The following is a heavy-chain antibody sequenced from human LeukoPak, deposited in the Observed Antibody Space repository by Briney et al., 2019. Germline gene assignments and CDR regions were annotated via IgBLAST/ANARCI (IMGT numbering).Heavy chain of an antibody. CDR1: GYSIRSGFY. CDR3: ARQGYADFSSRPFDY. CDR2: IFHSGST. D-gene: IGHD4-17*01. V-gene: IGHV4-38-2*02. J-gene: IGHJ4*02. Sequence: SETLSLTCSVSGYSIRSGFYWGWIRQPPGKGLEWIGSIFHSGSTYYNPSLKSRVTISVDTSKNQFSLKLSSVTAADTAMYFCARQGYADFSSRPFDYWGQGTLVTVSS.